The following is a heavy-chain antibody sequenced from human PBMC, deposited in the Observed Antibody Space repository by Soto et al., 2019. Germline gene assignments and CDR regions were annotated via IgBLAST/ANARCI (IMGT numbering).Heavy chain of an antibody. CDR1: GYTFTNYY. J-gene: IGHJ6*02. CDR3: ARDLRYNWNDGPYYYYYGMDV. Sequence: ASVKVSCKASGYTFTNYYMHWVRQAPGQGLEWMGIINPSGGSTEYAQKLQGRVTMTRDTSTSTVYMELSSLRSEDTAVYYCARDLRYNWNDGPYYYYYGMDVWGQGTTVTVSS. V-gene: IGHV1-46*01. D-gene: IGHD1-1*01. CDR2: INPSGGST.